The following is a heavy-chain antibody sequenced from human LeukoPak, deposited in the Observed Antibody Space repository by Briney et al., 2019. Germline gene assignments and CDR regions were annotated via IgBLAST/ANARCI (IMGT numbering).Heavy chain of an antibody. J-gene: IGHJ4*02. V-gene: IGHV1-69*04. CDR3: AREGESSGYYFDY. D-gene: IGHD3-22*01. Sequence: ASVKVSCKASGGTFSSYAISWVRQAPGQGLEWMGRIIPILGIANYAQKFQGRVTMTRDTSTSTVYMELSSLRSEDTAVYYCAREGESSGYYFDYWGQGTLVTVSS. CDR2: IIPILGIA. CDR1: GGTFSSYA.